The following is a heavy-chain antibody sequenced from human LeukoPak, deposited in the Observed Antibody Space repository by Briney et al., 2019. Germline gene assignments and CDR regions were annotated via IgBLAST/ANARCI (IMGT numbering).Heavy chain of an antibody. CDR1: GFTFGNYA. Sequence: PGGSLRLSCAVSGFTFGNYAMAWVRQSPGKGLEWVSCITDIGKNTYHTDSVKGRFTISRDNSKNTLSLQMNSLRVEDTAVYYCAKATQRYCTGGTCYPLDYWGQGTLVTVSS. CDR2: ITDIGKNT. D-gene: IGHD2-8*02. J-gene: IGHJ4*02. V-gene: IGHV3-23*01. CDR3: AKATQRYCTGGTCYPLDY.